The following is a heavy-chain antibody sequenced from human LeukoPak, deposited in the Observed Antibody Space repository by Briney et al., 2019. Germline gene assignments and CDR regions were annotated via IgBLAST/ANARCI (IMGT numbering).Heavy chain of an antibody. CDR2: IIPILGIA. CDR3: ARDSEIAEAGTP. CDR1: GGTFSSYA. J-gene: IGHJ4*02. D-gene: IGHD6-19*01. V-gene: IGHV1-69*04. Sequence: ASVKVSCKASGGTFSSYAISWVRQAPGQGLEWMGRIIPILGIANYAQKFQGRVTITADKSTSTAYMELSSLRSEDTAVYYCARDSEIAEAGTPWGQGTLVTVSS.